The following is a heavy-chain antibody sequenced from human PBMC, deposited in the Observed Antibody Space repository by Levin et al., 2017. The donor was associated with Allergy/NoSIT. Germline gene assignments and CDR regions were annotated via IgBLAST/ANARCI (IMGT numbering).Heavy chain of an antibody. Sequence: SQTLSLTCTVSGGPVSSRSYYWGWIRQPPGKGLEWIGSVDYSGRTSYYLSLKSRVSISVDTSKNQFSLRLSSVTAADTAVYYCARLYWPPYSSDDSWGQGALVTVSS. D-gene: IGHD6-13*01. CDR2: VDYSGRT. CDR3: ARLYWPPYSSDDS. J-gene: IGHJ4*02. V-gene: IGHV4-39*01. CDR1: GGPVSSRSYY.